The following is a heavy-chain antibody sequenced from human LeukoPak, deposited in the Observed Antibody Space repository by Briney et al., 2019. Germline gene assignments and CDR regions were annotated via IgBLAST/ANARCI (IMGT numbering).Heavy chain of an antibody. CDR3: AKGSTGYFDF. Sequence: GGSLRLSCAASGFIFSNYGMNWVRQAPGKGLEWVSGISGSGESKYYAGSVKGRFTIFRDNSKNTLYLQMNSLRAEDTAVYYCAKGSTGYFDFWGQGTPVAVSS. V-gene: IGHV3-23*01. CDR2: ISGSGESK. D-gene: IGHD2-2*01. CDR1: GFIFSNYG. J-gene: IGHJ4*02.